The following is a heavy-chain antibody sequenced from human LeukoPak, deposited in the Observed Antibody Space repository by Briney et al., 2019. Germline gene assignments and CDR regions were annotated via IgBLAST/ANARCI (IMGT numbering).Heavy chain of an antibody. CDR2: IYSGGST. CDR1: GFTVSSNY. Sequence: GGSLRLSCAASGFTVSSNYMSWVRQAPGKGVEWVSVIYSGGSTYYADSMKGRFTISRDHSKNTLYLQMNSLRAEDTAVYYCARSVRREYYFDYWGQGTLVTVS. D-gene: IGHD3-10*01. V-gene: IGHV3-53*01. CDR3: ARSVRREYYFDY. J-gene: IGHJ4*02.